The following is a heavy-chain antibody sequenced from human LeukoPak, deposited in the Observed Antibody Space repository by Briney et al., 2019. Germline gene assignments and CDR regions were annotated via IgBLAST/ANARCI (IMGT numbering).Heavy chain of an antibody. V-gene: IGHV1-2*02. CDR2: INPNSGGT. Sequence: ASVKVSCKASGYTFTGYYMHWVRQAPGQGLEWMGWINPNSGGTNYAQKFQGRVTMTRDTSIGTAYMELSRLRSDDTAVYYCARVSPKESGSFNDAFDIWGQGTMVTVSS. CDR1: GYTFTGYY. J-gene: IGHJ3*02. D-gene: IGHD1-26*01. CDR3: ARVSPKESGSFNDAFDI.